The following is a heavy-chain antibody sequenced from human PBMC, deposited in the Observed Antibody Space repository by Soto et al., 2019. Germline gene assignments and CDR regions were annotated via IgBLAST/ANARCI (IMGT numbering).Heavy chain of an antibody. J-gene: IGHJ5*02. CDR1: GGSMSKFY. CDR3: VRDGSKTLRDCFDP. CDR2: VYATGTS. V-gene: IGHV4-4*07. Sequence: QVQVQESGPGLVKPSETLSLTCSVSGGSMSKFYWSWIRKTAGKGLEWMWRVYATGTSDYNPSLRSRIAMSVDISKKTFSLRLRSVTAADTGVYYCVRDGSKTLRDCFDPWGQGILVTVSS. D-gene: IGHD4-17*01.